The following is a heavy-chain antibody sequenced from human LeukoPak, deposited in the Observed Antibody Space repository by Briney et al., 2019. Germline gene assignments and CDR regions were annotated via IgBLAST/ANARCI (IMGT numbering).Heavy chain of an antibody. Sequence: SVKVSCKASGGTFSSYAISWVRQAPGQGLEWMGGIIPIFGTANYAQKFQGRVTITADEPTSTAYMELSSLRSEDTAVYYCARVGQDIVVVPAYYYGMDVWGQGTTVTVSS. V-gene: IGHV1-69*13. CDR3: ARVGQDIVVVPAYYYGMDV. CDR1: GGTFSSYA. D-gene: IGHD2-2*01. CDR2: IIPIFGTA. J-gene: IGHJ6*02.